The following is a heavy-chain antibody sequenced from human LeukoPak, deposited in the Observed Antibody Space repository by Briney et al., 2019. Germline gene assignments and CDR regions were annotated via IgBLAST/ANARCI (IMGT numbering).Heavy chain of an antibody. J-gene: IGHJ4*02. CDR1: GGSISSNKW. CDR2: IYHSGST. D-gene: IGHD5-18*01. Sequence: PSETLSLTCVVPGGSISSNKWWSWVRQPPGKGQEWIGEIYHSGSTNYNPSLKSRVTILLDKSKNQFSLNLRSVTAADTAVYYCAREWDEGYSYGTWGQGTLVTVSS. V-gene: IGHV4-4*02. CDR3: AREWDEGYSYGT.